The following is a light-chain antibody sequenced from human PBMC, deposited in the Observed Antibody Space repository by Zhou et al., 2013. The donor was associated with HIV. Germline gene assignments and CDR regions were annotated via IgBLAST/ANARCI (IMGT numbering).Light chain of an antibody. CDR3: QQHGSSPFT. CDR2: DTS. CDR1: QSISSSF. V-gene: IGKV3-20*01. J-gene: IGKJ4*01. Sequence: EVVLTQSPGTLSLSPGERATLSCRASQSISSSFLAWYQQKPGQAPRLLIYDTSTRATGIPDRFSGSGTGSGTDFTLTISRLEPEDVAVYYCQQHGSSPFTFGGGTKVEIK.